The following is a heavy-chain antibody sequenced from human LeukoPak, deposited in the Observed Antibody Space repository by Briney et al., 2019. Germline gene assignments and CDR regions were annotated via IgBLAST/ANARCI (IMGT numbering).Heavy chain of an antibody. Sequence: ASVKVSCKASGGTFSSYAISWVRQAPGQGLEWMGGIIPIFGTANYAQKFQGRVTITADESTSTVYMELSSLRSEDTAVYYCARDREGKDDNVGGSYRYLYRYHAMDVWGKGTTVTVST. J-gene: IGHJ6*04. D-gene: IGHD3-16*02. CDR2: IIPIFGTA. V-gene: IGHV1-69*01. CDR3: ARDREGKDDNVGGSYRYLYRYHAMDV. CDR1: GGTFSSYA.